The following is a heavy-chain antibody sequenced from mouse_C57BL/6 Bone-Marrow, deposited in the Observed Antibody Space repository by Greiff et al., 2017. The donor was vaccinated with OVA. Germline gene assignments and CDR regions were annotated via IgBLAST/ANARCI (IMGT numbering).Heavy chain of an antibody. CDR3: ARGTGWYFDV. D-gene: IGHD4-1*01. CDR1: GYTFTSYG. V-gene: IGHV1-81*01. Sequence: KQSCKASGYTFTSYGISWVKQRTGQGLEWIGEIYPRSGNTYYNEKFKGKATLTADKSSSTAYMELRSLTSEDSAVYFCARGTGWYFDVWGTGTTVTVSS. CDR2: IYPRSGNT. J-gene: IGHJ1*03.